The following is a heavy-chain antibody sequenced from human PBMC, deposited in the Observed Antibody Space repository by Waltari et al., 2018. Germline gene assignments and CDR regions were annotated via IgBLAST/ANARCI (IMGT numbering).Heavy chain of an antibody. CDR1: GGTFSYP. CDR2: IIPILGIA. J-gene: IGHJ2*01. D-gene: IGHD2-21*02. Sequence: QVQLVQSGAEVKTPGSSVKVSCTASGGTFSYPISWLRQAPGLRLEWMGRIIPILGIANYAQKFQGRVTITADKSTSTAYMELSSLRSEDTAVYYCARTHIRGSDWDARENWYFDLWGRGTLVTVSS. V-gene: IGHV1-69*09. CDR3: ARTHIRGSDWDARENWYFDL.